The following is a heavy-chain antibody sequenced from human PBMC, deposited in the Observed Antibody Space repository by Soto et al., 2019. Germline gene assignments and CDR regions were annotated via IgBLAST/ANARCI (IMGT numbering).Heavy chain of an antibody. Sequence: GASVKVSCKASGGTFSSYAISWVRQAPGQGPEWMGGIIPIFGTANYAQKFQGRVTITADESTSTAYMELSSLRSEDTAVYYCVMGAGIAVAATSVDYWDQGTLVTVSS. CDR1: GGTFSSYA. J-gene: IGHJ4*02. CDR2: IIPIFGTA. D-gene: IGHD6-19*01. CDR3: VMGAGIAVAATSVDY. V-gene: IGHV1-69*13.